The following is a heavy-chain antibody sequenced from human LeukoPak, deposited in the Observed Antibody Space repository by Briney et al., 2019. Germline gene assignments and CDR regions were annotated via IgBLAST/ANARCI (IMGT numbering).Heavy chain of an antibody. V-gene: IGHV3-7*01. J-gene: IGHJ3*02. D-gene: IGHD2-21*01. CDR1: EFTFSSYW. Sequence: GGSLRLSCAASEFTFSSYWMNWVRQAPGKGLEWVANINQDGSVKYFVDSVKGRFTISRDNAKNSLYLQMNSLRAEDTALYYCARGIFNAFDIWGQGTMVTVSS. CDR3: ARGIFNAFDI. CDR2: INQDGSVK.